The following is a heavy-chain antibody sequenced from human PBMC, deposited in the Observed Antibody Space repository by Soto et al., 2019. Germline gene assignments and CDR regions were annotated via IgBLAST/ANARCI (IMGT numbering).Heavy chain of an antibody. CDR2: MYYSGST. CDR1: GGSISGHY. V-gene: IGHV4-59*08. CDR3: ARGPYYDLIWNYYYMDV. J-gene: IGHJ6*03. D-gene: IGHD3-16*01. Sequence: QVQLQESGPGLVKPSETLSLSCSVYGGSISGHYWSWVRQTPGKGLERIGYMYYSGSTNYNPSLKSRVTISVDTSKNHFSLRLTSVTAADTAVYYCARGPYYDLIWNYYYMDVWGKGTTVTVSS.